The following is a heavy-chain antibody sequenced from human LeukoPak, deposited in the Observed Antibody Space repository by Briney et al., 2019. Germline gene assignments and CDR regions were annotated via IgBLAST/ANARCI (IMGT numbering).Heavy chain of an antibody. CDR2: FDPEDGET. CDR3: ARASPTVTSPYHPIDY. Sequence: ASVKVSCKVSGYTLTELSMHWVRQAPGKGLEWMGGFDPEDGETIYAQKFQGRVTITADESTSTAYMELSSLRSEDTAVYYCARASPTVTSPYHPIDYWGQGTLVTVSS. D-gene: IGHD4-17*01. V-gene: IGHV1-24*01. J-gene: IGHJ4*02. CDR1: GYTLTELS.